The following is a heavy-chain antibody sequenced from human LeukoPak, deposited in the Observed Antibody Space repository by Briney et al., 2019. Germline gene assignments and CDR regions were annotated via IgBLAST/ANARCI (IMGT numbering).Heavy chain of an antibody. Sequence: SETLSLTCTVSGGSISSYYWSWIRQPPGKGLEWVGYIYYSGSTNYNPSLKSRVTISVDTSKNQFSLKLSSVTAANTAVYYCARHPREQLVRGGFDPWGQGTLVTVSS. J-gene: IGHJ5*02. CDR3: ARHPREQLVRGGFDP. CDR2: IYYSGST. CDR1: GGSISSYY. V-gene: IGHV4-59*08. D-gene: IGHD6-13*01.